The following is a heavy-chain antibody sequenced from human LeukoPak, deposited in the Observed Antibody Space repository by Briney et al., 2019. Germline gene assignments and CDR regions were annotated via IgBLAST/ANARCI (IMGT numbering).Heavy chain of an antibody. CDR2: IFDGGTT. Sequence: GGSLRLSCATSGVTFSTIYMSWVRQAPGKGLEWVSVIFDGGTTYYADSVKGRFTISRDTSTKTLNLQMDSLRAEDTAVYYCARHCSGGTCPFDCWGQGTLVTVSS. D-gene: IGHD2-15*01. J-gene: IGHJ4*02. V-gene: IGHV3-66*04. CDR1: GVTFSTIY. CDR3: ARHCSGGTCPFDC.